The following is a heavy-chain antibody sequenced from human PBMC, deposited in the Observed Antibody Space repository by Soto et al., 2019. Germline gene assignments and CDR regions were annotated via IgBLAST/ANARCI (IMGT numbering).Heavy chain of an antibody. CDR1: GFGFDEYG. CDR2: INRHGDST. CDR3: ARDHRWGYQYGDYGDS. D-gene: IGHD4-17*01. V-gene: IGHV3-20*04. Sequence: EVYLVEAGGGVVGPVGSLRLSCAASGFGFDEYGMSWVRQGPGKGLEWVSTINRHGDSTAYADSVKGRFTISRDNTKNSLYLQMNGLRAEDTAFYYCARDHRWGYQYGDYGDSWGQGTLVTVSS. J-gene: IGHJ4*02.